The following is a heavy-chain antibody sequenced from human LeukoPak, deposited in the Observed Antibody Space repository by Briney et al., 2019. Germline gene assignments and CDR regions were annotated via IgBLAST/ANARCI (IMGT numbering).Heavy chain of an antibody. CDR3: ARLAYCSNDVCCSNYYYSMDV. CDR1: GYTFSSYW. Sequence: GESLKISCKGSGYTFSSYWIGWVRQMPGKGREWRGIIYPDDSDTRYSPSFQGQGTISADKSISTAYLQWSSLKASDTAMYYCARLAYCSNDVCCSNYYYSMDVWGKGTTVTVSS. J-gene: IGHJ6*03. D-gene: IGHD2-8*01. V-gene: IGHV5-51*01. CDR2: IYPDDSDT.